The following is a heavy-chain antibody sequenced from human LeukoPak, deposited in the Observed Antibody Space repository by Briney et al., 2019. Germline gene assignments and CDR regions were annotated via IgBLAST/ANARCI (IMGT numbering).Heavy chain of an antibody. J-gene: IGHJ5*02. CDR2: ISSSGSTI. D-gene: IGHD3-10*01. V-gene: IGHV3-11*01. CDR1: GFTFSDYY. Sequence: GGSLRLSCAASGFTFSDYYMSWIRQAPGKGLEWVSYISSSGSTIYYADSVKGRFTISRDNAKNSLYLQMNSLRAEDTAVYYCARVGSMVRGVIITFNWFDPWGQGTLVTVSS. CDR3: ARVGSMVRGVIITFNWFDP.